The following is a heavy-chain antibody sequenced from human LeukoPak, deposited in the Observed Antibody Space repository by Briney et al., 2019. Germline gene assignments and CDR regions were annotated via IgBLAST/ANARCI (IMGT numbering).Heavy chain of an antibody. CDR2: VHYTGAT. CDR1: GGSISGYD. V-gene: IGHV4-59*08. D-gene: IGHD2-2*01. CDR3: ARHGQFTSHPLDC. Sequence: SETLSLTCSVSGGSISGYDWSWFRQSPGKGLEWIAWVHYTGATSSNPSLRSRVSTSIDTSKSQFSLKLTSVTAADTAVYYCARHGQFTSHPLDCWGQGTLVTVSS. J-gene: IGHJ4*02.